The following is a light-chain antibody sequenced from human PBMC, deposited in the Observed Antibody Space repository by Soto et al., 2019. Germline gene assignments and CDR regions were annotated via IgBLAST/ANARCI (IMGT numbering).Light chain of an antibody. CDR3: QHRSSWPPG. CDR1: HNVNTY. Sequence: IVLTRSPAILSLSPGERPTLSCMPSHNVNTYLVWYQQKPGQVPRLLIYDTSKRATGIPARFSGSGSGTDFTLTISSLAPEDFAVYYCQHRSSWPPGFGQGTRLEIK. J-gene: IGKJ5*01. V-gene: IGKV3-11*01. CDR2: DTS.